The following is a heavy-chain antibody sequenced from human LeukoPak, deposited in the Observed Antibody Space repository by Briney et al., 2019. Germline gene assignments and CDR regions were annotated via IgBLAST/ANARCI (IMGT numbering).Heavy chain of an antibody. CDR2: TNSDGSST. Sequence: PGGSLRLSCAASGFDFSVHWMHWVRQAPGKGLIWFSRTNSDGSSTIYADSVKGRFTVSRDNAKNTVYLQMNSLRVEDTAVYYCARIVRYGSAPLSSFGLGVWGQGTTVIVSS. V-gene: IGHV3-74*01. D-gene: IGHD3-10*01. CDR3: ARIVRYGSAPLSSFGLGV. CDR1: GFDFSVHW. J-gene: IGHJ6*02.